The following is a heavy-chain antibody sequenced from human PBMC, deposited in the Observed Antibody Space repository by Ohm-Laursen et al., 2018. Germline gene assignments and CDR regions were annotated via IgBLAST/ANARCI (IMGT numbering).Heavy chain of an antibody. CDR3: ARDDDGEDY. D-gene: IGHD4-17*01. CDR2: IKQDGSVK. Sequence: GSLRLSCAASGFTFSSYWMSWVRQAPGKGLEWMANIKQDGSVKYYVDSVKGRFTISRDNAKNSVYLQLNSLRNEDTAVYYCARDDDGEDYWGQGTLVTVSP. J-gene: IGHJ4*02. CDR1: GFTFSSYW. V-gene: IGHV3-7*01.